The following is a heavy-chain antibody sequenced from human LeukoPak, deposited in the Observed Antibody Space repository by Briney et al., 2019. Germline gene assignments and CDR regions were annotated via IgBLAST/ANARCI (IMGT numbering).Heavy chain of an antibody. CDR1: GYSFTSYW. J-gene: IGHJ3*02. D-gene: IGHD1-26*01. CDR3: ARPSIVGADGGSAFDI. Sequence: GESLKISCKGSGYSFTSYWIGWVRQMPGKGLEWMGIIYPGDSDTRYSPSFQGQVTISADRSISTAYLQWSSLKASDTAMYYCARPSIVGADGGSAFDIWGQGTMVTVSS. CDR2: IYPGDSDT. V-gene: IGHV5-51*01.